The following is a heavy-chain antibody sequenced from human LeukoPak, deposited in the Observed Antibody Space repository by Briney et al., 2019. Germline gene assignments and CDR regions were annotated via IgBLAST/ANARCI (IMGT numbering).Heavy chain of an antibody. CDR2: VDPENGEI. CDR3: ATSKYSGNHPLDY. Sequence: ASVKVPCKASGYTFTDSYMHWVQQAPGKGLEWMGRVDPENGEIVYAEKFQGRVTITADASTDTAYMELGSLRSEDTAVYYCATSKYSGNHPLDYWGQGNLVTVSS. D-gene: IGHD1-26*01. CDR1: GYTFTDSY. J-gene: IGHJ4*02. V-gene: IGHV1-69-2*01.